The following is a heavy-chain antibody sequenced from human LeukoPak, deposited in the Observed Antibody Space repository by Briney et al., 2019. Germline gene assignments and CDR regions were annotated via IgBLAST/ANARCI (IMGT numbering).Heavy chain of an antibody. CDR2: IRYDGSNK. CDR1: GFTFSSYG. V-gene: IGHV3-30*02. J-gene: IGHJ4*02. D-gene: IGHD1-26*01. CDR3: AKDRSLKWELWVFDY. Sequence: GGSLRLSCAASGFTFSSYGMHWVRQAPGKGLEWVAFIRYDGSNKYYADSVKGRFTISRDNSKNTLYLQMNSLRAEDTAVYYCAKDRSLKWELWVFDYWGQGTLVTVSS.